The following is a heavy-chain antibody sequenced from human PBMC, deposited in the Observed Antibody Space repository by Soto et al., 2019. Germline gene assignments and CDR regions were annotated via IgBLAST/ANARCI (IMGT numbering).Heavy chain of an antibody. CDR2: ISSGSSTI. V-gene: IGHV3-48*01. CDR1: GFTFNIYS. Sequence: GGSLRLSCAASGFTFNIYSINWVRQSPGKGLEWVSFISSGSSTIYYADSVKGRFTVSRDDANNSLFLQMNSLRAEDTAVYFCARGYCVGGSCLNYYYHMDVWGKGTTVTVSS. D-gene: IGHD2-21*01. J-gene: IGHJ6*03. CDR3: ARGYCVGGSCLNYYYHMDV.